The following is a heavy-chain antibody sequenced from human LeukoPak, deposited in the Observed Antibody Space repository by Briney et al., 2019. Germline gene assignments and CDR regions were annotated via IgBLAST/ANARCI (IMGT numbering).Heavy chain of an antibody. J-gene: IGHJ6*04. Sequence: SVKVTCKASGGTFSSYAISWVRQAPGQGLEWMGGIIPIVGTANYAQKFQGRVTITADESTSTAYMELSSLRSEDTAVYYCARAHYDILTGASYYYYGMDVWGKGTTVTVSS. CDR1: GGTFSSYA. D-gene: IGHD3-9*01. V-gene: IGHV1-69*01. CDR2: IIPIVGTA. CDR3: ARAHYDILTGASYYYYGMDV.